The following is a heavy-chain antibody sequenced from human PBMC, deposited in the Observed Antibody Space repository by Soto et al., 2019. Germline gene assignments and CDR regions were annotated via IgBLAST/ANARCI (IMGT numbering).Heavy chain of an antibody. CDR1: GYTFTSYY. CDR2: INPSGGST. V-gene: IGHV1-46*01. J-gene: IGHJ4*02. Sequence: GASVKVSCKASGYTFTSYYMHWVRQAPGQGLEWMGIINPSGGSTSYAQKFQGRVTMTRDTSTSTVYMELSSLRSEDTAVYYCARFVGETWIGSGSPRWFDFWGQGTLVTVSS. D-gene: IGHD6-25*01. CDR3: ARFVGETWIGSGSPRWFDF.